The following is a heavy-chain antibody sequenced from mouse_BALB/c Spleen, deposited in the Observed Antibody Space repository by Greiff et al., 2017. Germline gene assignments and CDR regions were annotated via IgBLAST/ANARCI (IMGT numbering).Heavy chain of an antibody. CDR2: ISYDGSN. D-gene: IGHD1-2*01. CDR3: AREGVSTARAMDY. V-gene: IGHV3-6*02. Sequence: ESGPGLVKPSQSLSLTCSVTGYSITSGYYWNWIRQFPGNKLEWMGYISYDGSNNYNPSLKNRISITRDTSKNQFFLKLNSVTTEDTATYYCAREGVSTARAMDYWGQGTSVTVSS. CDR1: GYSITSGYY. J-gene: IGHJ4*01.